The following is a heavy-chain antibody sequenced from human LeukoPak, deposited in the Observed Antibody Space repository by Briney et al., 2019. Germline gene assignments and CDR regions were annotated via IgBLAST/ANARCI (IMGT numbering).Heavy chain of an antibody. Sequence: SETLSLTCTVSGGSISSYYWSWIRQPPGKGLEWIGYIYYSGSTNYNPSLKSRVTISVDTSKNQFSLKLSSVTAADTAAYYCARGEDGYHYDAFDIWGQGTMVTVSS. CDR1: GGSISSYY. CDR3: ARGEDGYHYDAFDI. J-gene: IGHJ3*02. V-gene: IGHV4-59*01. D-gene: IGHD5-24*01. CDR2: IYYSGST.